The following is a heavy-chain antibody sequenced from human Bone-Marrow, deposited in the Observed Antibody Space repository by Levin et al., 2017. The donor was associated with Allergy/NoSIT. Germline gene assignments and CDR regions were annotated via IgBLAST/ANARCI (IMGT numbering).Heavy chain of an antibody. V-gene: IGHV1-18*01. J-gene: IGHJ4*02. CDR2: VSAYNGNT. CDR1: GYTFTTYG. D-gene: IGHD2-2*01. Sequence: GASVKVSCKTSGYTFTTYGITWVRQAPGQGLEWMGWVSAYNGNTHYARKFQDRVTMTTHTSTNTAYMQLRGLSFDDTAVYYCARRTVSTLGDFDYWGQGTLLTVSS. CDR3: ARRTVSTLGDFDY.